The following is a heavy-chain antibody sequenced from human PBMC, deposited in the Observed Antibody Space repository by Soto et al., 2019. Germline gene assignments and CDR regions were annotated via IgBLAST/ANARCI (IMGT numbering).Heavy chain of an antibody. D-gene: IGHD4-4*01. CDR3: ARALYSSFPRYYYYGMDV. Sequence: QVQLQESGPGLVKPSQTLSLTCTVSGGSISSGDYYWSWIRQPPGKGLEWIGYIYYSGSTYYNPSLKSRVTISVDTSKNQFSLKLSSVTAAYTAVYYCARALYSSFPRYYYYGMDVWGQGTTVTVSS. V-gene: IGHV4-30-4*01. CDR2: IYYSGST. CDR1: GGSISSGDYY. J-gene: IGHJ6*02.